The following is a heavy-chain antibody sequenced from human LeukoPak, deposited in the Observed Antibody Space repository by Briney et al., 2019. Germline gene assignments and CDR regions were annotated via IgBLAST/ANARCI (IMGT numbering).Heavy chain of an antibody. CDR3: ARVPYYYDILTGYLPTYFDY. J-gene: IGHJ4*02. CDR2: IYYTGST. Sequence: SETLSLTCSVSGGSISSSSYYWGWIRQPPGKGLEWVGSIYYTGSTYYNPSLKSRVTISVDTSKNQFSLKLSSVSAADTAVYYCARVPYYYDILTGYLPTYFDYWGQGTLVTVSS. CDR1: GGSISSSSYY. D-gene: IGHD3-9*01. V-gene: IGHV4-39*01.